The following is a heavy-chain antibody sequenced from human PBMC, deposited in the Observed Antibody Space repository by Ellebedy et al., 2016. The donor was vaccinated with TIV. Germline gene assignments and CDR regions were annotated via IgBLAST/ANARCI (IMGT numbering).Heavy chain of an antibody. CDR2: IYYSGST. V-gene: IGHV4-31*03. CDR1: GDSISSGGYY. D-gene: IGHD2-15*01. J-gene: IGHJ4*02. Sequence: SETLSLTXTVSGDSISSGGYYWSWIRQHPGKGLEWIGYIYYSGSTYYNPSLKSRVTISVDTSKNQFSLKVNSVTAADTAVYYCARDGSWGLAYWGQGTLVTVSS. CDR3: ARDGSWGLAY.